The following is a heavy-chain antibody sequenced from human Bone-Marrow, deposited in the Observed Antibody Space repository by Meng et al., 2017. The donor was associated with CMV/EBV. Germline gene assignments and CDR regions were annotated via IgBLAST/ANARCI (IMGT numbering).Heavy chain of an antibody. J-gene: IGHJ6*02. CDR3: ARAHADSYYYYGMDV. CDR1: GGSISSYY. D-gene: IGHD4-17*01. V-gene: IGHV4-59*01. CDR2: IYYSGST. Sequence: SETLSLTCAVYGGSISSYYWSWIRQPPGKGLEWIGYIYYSGSTNYNPSLKSRVTISVDTSKNQFSLKLSSVTAADTAVYYCARAHADSYYYYGMDVWGQGTTVTVSS.